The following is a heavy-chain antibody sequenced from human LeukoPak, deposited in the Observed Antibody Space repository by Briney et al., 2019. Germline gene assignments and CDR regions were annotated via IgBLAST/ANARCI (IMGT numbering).Heavy chain of an antibody. V-gene: IGHV3-30-3*01. D-gene: IGHD6-25*01. CDR3: ARAARYRSNNFDY. J-gene: IGHJ4*02. CDR1: GFTFSSYA. Sequence: PGGSLRLSCAASGFTFSSYAMHWVRQAPGKGLEWVAVISYDGSNKYYADSVKGRFTISRDNSKNTLYLQMNSLRAEDTAVYYCARAARYRSNNFDYWGQGTPVTVSS. CDR2: ISYDGSNK.